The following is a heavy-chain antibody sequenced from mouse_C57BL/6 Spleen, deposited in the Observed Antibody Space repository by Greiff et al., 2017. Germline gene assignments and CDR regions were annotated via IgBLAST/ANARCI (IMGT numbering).Heavy chain of an antibody. CDR1: GYSITSGYY. CDR3: ARDRLLGRAMDY. Sequence: EVQLQQSGPGLVKPSQSLSLTCSVTGYSITSGYYWNWIRQFPGNKLEWMGYISYDGSNNYNPSLKNRISITRDTSKNQFFLKLNSVTTEDTATYYCARDRLLGRAMDYWGQGTSVTVSS. J-gene: IGHJ4*01. V-gene: IGHV3-6*01. D-gene: IGHD4-1*01. CDR2: ISYDGSN.